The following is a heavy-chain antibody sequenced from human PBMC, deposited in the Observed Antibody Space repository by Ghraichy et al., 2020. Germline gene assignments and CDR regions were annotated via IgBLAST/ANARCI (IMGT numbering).Heavy chain of an antibody. J-gene: IGHJ2*01. Sequence: GGSLRLSCAASGFTFSSPGMSWVRQASGKGLEWVSSISASGHLTYYAKSVKGRFTVSRDNSKNTLYLQMNSLRAEDTALYYCAKIGRPANWFFDLWGRGTLVTVSS. CDR2: ISASGHLT. CDR1: GFTFSSPG. CDR3: AKIGRPANWFFDL. D-gene: IGHD3-10*01. V-gene: IGHV3-23*01.